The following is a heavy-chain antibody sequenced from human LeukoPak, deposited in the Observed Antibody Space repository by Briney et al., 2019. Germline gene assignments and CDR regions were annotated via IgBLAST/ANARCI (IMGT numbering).Heavy chain of an antibody. J-gene: IGHJ4*02. V-gene: IGHV3-23*01. CDR1: GFTFSSYA. Sequence: GGSLRLSCAASGFTFSSYAMSWVRQAPGNGLEWVSAISGSGGSTYYADSVKGRFTTSRDTSKNTLYLQMNSLTAKDTAVYYVSKGRYDFWSGSLTDWGQGTLVTVSS. CDR3: SKGRYDFWSGSLTD. D-gene: IGHD3-3*01. CDR2: ISGSGGST.